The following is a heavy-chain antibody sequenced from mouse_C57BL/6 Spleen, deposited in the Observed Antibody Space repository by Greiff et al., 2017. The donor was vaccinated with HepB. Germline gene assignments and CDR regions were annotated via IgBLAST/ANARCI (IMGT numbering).Heavy chain of an antibody. J-gene: IGHJ4*01. D-gene: IGHD1-1*01. V-gene: IGHV1-55*01. CDR2: IYPGSGST. CDR1: GYTFTSYW. CDR3: ARVTVVDAMDY. Sequence: QVQLQQPGAELVKPGASVKMSCKASGYTFTSYWITWVKQRPGQGLEWIGDIYPGSGSTNYNEKFKSKATLTVDTSSSTAYMQLSSLTSEDSAVYYCARVTVVDAMDYWGQGTSVSVSS.